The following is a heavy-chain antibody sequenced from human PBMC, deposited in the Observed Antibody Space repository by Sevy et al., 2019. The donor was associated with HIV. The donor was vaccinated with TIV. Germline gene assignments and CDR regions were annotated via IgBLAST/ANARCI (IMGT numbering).Heavy chain of an antibody. D-gene: IGHD4-17*01. CDR2: ITNSGTTK. V-gene: IGHV3-48*03. CDR1: GFPFSSYE. CDR3: ARDLPPSATTVAHFDC. J-gene: IGHJ4*02. Sequence: QLGGSLRLSCTASGFPFSSYEMNWVRQAPGKGLEWVSYITNSGTTKYYSDSVRGRFTISRDNARNSLHLQMNSLRAEDTAVYYCARDLPPSATTVAHFDCWGQGTLVTVSS.